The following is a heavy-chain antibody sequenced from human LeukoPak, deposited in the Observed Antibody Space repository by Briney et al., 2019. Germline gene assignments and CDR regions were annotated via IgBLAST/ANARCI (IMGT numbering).Heavy chain of an antibody. CDR1: GYTFTGYY. D-gene: IGHD3-9*01. V-gene: IGHV1-2*02. CDR2: INPNSGGT. CDR3: ARADWAHDAFDI. J-gene: IGHJ3*02. Sequence: ASVKVSCKASGYTFTGYYMRWVRQAPGQGLEWMGWINPNSGGTNYAQKFQGRVTMTRDTSISTAYMELSRLRSDDTAVYYCARADWAHDAFDIWGQGTMVTVSS.